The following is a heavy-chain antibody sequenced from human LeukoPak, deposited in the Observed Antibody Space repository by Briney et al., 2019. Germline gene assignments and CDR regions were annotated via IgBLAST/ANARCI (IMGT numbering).Heavy chain of an antibody. CDR2: IYYGGST. CDR3: ARIGGGSWRNPGYWFDP. CDR1: GASIRSASDY. D-gene: IGHD2-15*01. J-gene: IGHJ5*02. Sequence: AETLSLTCAVSGASIRSASDYWGWIRQPPGKGLEWLGSIYYGGSTYDNPSLRSRVTICVDTSKNQFSLKLTSVTAADTAVYYCARIGGGSWRNPGYWFDPWGQGNLVTVSS. V-gene: IGHV4-39*01.